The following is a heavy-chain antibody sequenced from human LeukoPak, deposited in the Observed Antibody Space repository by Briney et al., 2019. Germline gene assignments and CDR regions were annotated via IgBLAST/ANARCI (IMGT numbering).Heavy chain of an antibody. J-gene: IGHJ3*02. V-gene: IGHV5-51*01. D-gene: IGHD3-16*01. CDR2: IYPGDSNT. Sequence: GESLKISCQVSGYSFTSYWIAWVRQMPGKGLEWMGIIYPGDSNTRYSPSFQGQVIISVDTSINTAYLQWISLMASDSGMYYCARRLGGADVFDIWGQGTMVTVSS. CDR1: GYSFTSYW. CDR3: ARRLGGADVFDI.